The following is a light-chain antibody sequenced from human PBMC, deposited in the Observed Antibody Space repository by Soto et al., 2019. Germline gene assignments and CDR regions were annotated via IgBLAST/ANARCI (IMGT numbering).Light chain of an antibody. CDR1: QSISSK. Sequence: EIVMTQSPATLSVSPGERATLSCRASQSISSKLAWFQEKPGQAPRLLFYGASTRATGVPARFSGSGSGTEFTLTISSLQSEDFAVYFCQQYYHWWTFGQGTKVEI. V-gene: IGKV3-15*01. CDR2: GAS. CDR3: QQYYHWWT. J-gene: IGKJ1*01.